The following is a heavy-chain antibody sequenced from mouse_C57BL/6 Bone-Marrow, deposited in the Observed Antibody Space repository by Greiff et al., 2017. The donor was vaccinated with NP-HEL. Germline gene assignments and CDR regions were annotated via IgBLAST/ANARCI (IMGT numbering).Heavy chain of an antibody. CDR2: ISSGGSYT. V-gene: IGHV5-6*01. CDR3: ARGWLLPWYFDV. Sequence: DVHLVESGGDLVKPGGSLKLSCAASGFTFSSYGMSWVRQTPDKRLEWVATISSGGSYTYYPDSVKGRFTISRDNAKNTLYLQMSSLKSEDTAMYYCARGWLLPWYFDVWGTGTTVTVSS. CDR1: GFTFSSYG. D-gene: IGHD2-3*01. J-gene: IGHJ1*03.